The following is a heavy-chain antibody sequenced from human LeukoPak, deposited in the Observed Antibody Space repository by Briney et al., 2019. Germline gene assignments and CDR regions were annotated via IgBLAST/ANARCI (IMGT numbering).Heavy chain of an antibody. J-gene: IGHJ4*02. CDR2: ISHSGANT. V-gene: IGHV3-23*01. CDR3: ARGGGRHVEY. CDR1: GFTLRDSA. D-gene: IGHD2/OR15-2a*01. Sequence: GGSLRLSCAARGFTLRDSAMDWVRQARENGLEWVSLISHSGANTFYADSVKGRFTVSRDNSKNMMYLQMNSLRAEDTAVYYCARGGGRHVEYWGQGNLVTVCS.